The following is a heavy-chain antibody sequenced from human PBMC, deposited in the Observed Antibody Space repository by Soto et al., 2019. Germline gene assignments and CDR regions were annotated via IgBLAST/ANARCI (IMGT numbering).Heavy chain of an antibody. Sequence: EVQLLESGGGLVQPGGSLRLSCAASGFTFSSYAMSWVRQAPGKGLEXXXXISGSGGSTYYADSVKGRFTISRDNSKNTLYLQMNSLRAEDTAVYYCAKARITMVRGVTPQWFDPWGQGTLVTVSS. J-gene: IGHJ5*02. CDR1: GFTFSSYA. D-gene: IGHD3-10*01. CDR2: ISGSGGST. V-gene: IGHV3-23*01. CDR3: AKARITMVRGVTPQWFDP.